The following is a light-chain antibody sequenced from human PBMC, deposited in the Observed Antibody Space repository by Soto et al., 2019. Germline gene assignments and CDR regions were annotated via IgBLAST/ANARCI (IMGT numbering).Light chain of an antibody. J-gene: IGLJ3*02. CDR2: GVS. CDR3: CAYVDTDTWA. Sequence: QSVLTQPRSVSGSPGQSVTISCTGTNSDVGGYNYVSWYQQYPGKAPKLMISGVSERPSGVPDRFSGSKSGNTASQTTSGLQAQDEADYYCCAYVDTDTWAFGGGTQVTVL. V-gene: IGLV2-11*01. CDR1: NSDVGGYNY.